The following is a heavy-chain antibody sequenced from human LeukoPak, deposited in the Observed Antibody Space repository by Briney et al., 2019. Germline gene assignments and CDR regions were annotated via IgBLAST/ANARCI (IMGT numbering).Heavy chain of an antibody. V-gene: IGHV3-20*04. CDR3: AATYSSGWYSHSDY. J-gene: IGHJ4*02. CDR2: INWNGGGT. D-gene: IGHD6-19*01. Sequence: GGSLRLSCAASGFTFDDYGMSWVRQAPGKGPEWVSGINWNGGGTAYAASVKGQFTISRDNAKNSLYLQMNSLRAEDTALYYCAATYSSGWYSHSDYWGQGTLVTVSS. CDR1: GFTFDDYG.